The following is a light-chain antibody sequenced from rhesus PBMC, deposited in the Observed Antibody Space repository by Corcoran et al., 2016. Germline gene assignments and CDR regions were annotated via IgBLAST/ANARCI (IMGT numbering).Light chain of an antibody. V-gene: IGKV1-74*01. CDR3: RQYSSRPLT. J-gene: IGKJ4*01. Sequence: DIQMTQSPSSLPAFVRDRVTITCRASENVNNYLHWYQQKSGKAPKRLIYKASSLQSGVPSRFSGSGSGTDFTLPISSLQPEDFATYYCRQYSSRPLTFGGGTKVELK. CDR1: ENVNNY. CDR2: KAS.